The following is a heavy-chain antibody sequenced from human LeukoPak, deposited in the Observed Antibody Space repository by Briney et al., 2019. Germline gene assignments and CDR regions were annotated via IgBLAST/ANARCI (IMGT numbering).Heavy chain of an antibody. CDR1: GYSFTSYW. J-gene: IGHJ5*02. V-gene: IGHV5-51*01. Sequence: GESLKISCKASGYSFTSYWIAWVRQMPGEGLELMGIIYPDDFDTRYSPSFKGQVSISADTSINTAYLQWSSLKASDTAMYYCARQYSSSGNGWFDPWGQGTLVTVSS. D-gene: IGHD2-2*01. CDR3: ARQYSSSGNGWFDP. CDR2: IYPDDFDT.